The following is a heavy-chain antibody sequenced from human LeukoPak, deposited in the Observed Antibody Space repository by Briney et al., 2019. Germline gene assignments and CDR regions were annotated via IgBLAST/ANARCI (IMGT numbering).Heavy chain of an antibody. V-gene: IGHV4-39*07. CDR1: GDSISSNYFSSNLFH. CDR3: ARDCCGYRSWFDP. Sequence: SETLSLTCTVSGDSISSNYFSSNLFHWGWLRQPPGEGLEWIGSIYYSGTTYYNPSLKSRVTISVDTSKNQFFLKLTSVTVADTAVYYCARDCCGYRSWFDPWGQGTLVTVSS. D-gene: IGHD6-25*01. J-gene: IGHJ5*02. CDR2: IYYSGTT.